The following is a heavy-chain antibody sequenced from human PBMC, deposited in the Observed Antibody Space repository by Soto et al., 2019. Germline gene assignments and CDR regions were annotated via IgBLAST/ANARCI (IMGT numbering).Heavy chain of an antibody. CDR3: ARVGPYDSSGLEDY. D-gene: IGHD3-22*01. J-gene: IGHJ4*02. CDR1: GFTVSSNY. V-gene: IGHV3-66*01. CDR2: IYSGGST. Sequence: EVQLVESGGGLVQPGGSLRLSCAASGFTVSSNYMSWVRQAPGKGLEWVSVIYSGGSTYYADSVKGRFTISRDNSKNTLYLQMNSLRAEDTAVYYCARVGPYDSSGLEDYWGQGTLVTVSS.